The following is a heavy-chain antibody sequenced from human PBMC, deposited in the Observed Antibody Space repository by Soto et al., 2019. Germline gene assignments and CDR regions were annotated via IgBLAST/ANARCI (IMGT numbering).Heavy chain of an antibody. D-gene: IGHD6-19*01. J-gene: IGHJ4*02. CDR3: ARGSSGWSVYYYFDY. CDR2: IYYSGST. V-gene: IGHV4-59*01. Sequence: PSETLSLTCTVSGGSISSYYWSWLRHPPGKGLEWIGYIYYSGSTNYNPSLKSRVTISVDTSKNQFSLKLSSVTAADTAVYYCARGSSGWSVYYYFDYWGQGTLVTVSS. CDR1: GGSISSYY.